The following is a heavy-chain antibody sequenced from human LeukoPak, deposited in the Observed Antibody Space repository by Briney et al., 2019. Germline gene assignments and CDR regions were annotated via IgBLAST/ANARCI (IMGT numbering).Heavy chain of an antibody. CDR1: GFTFSTYG. J-gene: IGHJ5*02. D-gene: IGHD6-13*01. CDR3: ARAIYRRAAQNWFDP. CDR2: ISYDGSNE. V-gene: IGHV3-30*03. Sequence: PGGSLRLSCAASGFTFSTYGMHWVRQAPGKGLEWVAVISYDGSNEYYADSVKGRFTISRDNSKNTLYLQMNSLRAEDTAVYYCARAIYRRAAQNWFDPWGQGTLVTVSS.